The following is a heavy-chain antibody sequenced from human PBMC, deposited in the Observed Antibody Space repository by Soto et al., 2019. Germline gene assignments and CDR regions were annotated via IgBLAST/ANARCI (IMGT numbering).Heavy chain of an antibody. D-gene: IGHD3-22*01. Sequence: ASVKVSCKASGGTFSSHAISWLRQAPGQGLEWMGGIIPFFKATNYAQKFQDRVTITADDSTGTAYMDLYSLRSEDTAVYYCAIDVTLNYYDSTYYYYAMDVWGQGTTVTVSS. V-gene: IGHV1-69*13. CDR2: IIPFFKAT. CDR3: AIDVTLNYYDSTYYYYAMDV. CDR1: GGTFSSHA. J-gene: IGHJ6*02.